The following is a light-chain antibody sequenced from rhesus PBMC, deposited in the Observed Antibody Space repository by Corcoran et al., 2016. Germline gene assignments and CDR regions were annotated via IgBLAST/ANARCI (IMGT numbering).Light chain of an antibody. CDR3: QQYNGLPLT. Sequence: DIQMTQSPSSVSVSVGDRVTITCRASQGIRSYLAWYQQKPGKAPKLLIYYATTLQSGVPSRFSGSGSGTEFTLTISSLQPEDFAAYYCQQYNGLPLTFGGGTKVEIK. CDR2: YAT. V-gene: IGKV1-25*01. CDR1: QGIRSY. J-gene: IGKJ4*01.